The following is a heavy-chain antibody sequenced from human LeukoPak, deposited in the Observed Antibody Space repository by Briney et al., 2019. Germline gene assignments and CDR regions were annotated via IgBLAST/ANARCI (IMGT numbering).Heavy chain of an antibody. CDR3: ARGTIFGVAKDYYYMDV. CDR2: MNPNSGNT. Sequence: EASVKVSCKASGYTFTSYDINWVRQATGQGLEWMGWMNPNSGNTGYAQKFQGRVTMTTDTSTSTAYMELRSLRSDDTAVYYCARGTIFGVAKDYYYMDVWGKGTTVTVSS. CDR1: GYTFTSYD. J-gene: IGHJ6*03. D-gene: IGHD3-3*01. V-gene: IGHV1-8*02.